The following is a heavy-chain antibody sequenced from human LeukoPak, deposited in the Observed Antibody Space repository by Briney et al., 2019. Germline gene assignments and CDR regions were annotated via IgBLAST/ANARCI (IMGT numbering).Heavy chain of an antibody. Sequence: PGGSLRLSCAASGFTFSSYSMNWVRQAPGKGLEWVSSISRSSSYIYYADSLKGRFTISRDNAKNSLYLQMNSLRAEDTAVYYCARGHTAVTRHFDFWGQGTLVTVSS. D-gene: IGHD4-17*01. J-gene: IGHJ4*02. CDR1: GFTFSSYS. CDR3: ARGHTAVTRHFDF. CDR2: ISRSSSYI. V-gene: IGHV3-21*01.